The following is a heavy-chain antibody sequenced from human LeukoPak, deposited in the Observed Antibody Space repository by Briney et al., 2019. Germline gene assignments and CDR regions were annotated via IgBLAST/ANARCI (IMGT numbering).Heavy chain of an antibody. J-gene: IGHJ4*02. Sequence: GGSLRLSCAASGFTFNNFWINWVRQAPGKGLEWVANINQDGSEKYYVDSVKGRFTISRDNTKNSLFLQMNSLRAEDTAVYYCARSKGFSSSFRYYFDYWGQGNLVTASS. CDR2: INQDGSEK. CDR3: ARSKGFSSSFRYYFDY. CDR1: GFTFNNFW. D-gene: IGHD6-6*01. V-gene: IGHV3-7*01.